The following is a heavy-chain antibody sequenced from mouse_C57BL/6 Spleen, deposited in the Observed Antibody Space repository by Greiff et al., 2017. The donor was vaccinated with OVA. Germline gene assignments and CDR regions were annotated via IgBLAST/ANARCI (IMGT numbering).Heavy chain of an antibody. V-gene: IGHV5-17*01. CDR3: ARTGYYYAMDY. Sequence: EVHLVESGGGLVKLGGSLKLSCAASGFTFSDYGMHWVRQAPEKGLEWVAYISSGSSTIYYADTVKGRFTISRDNAKNTLFLQMTSLRSEDTAMYYCARTGYYYAMDYWGQGTSVTVSS. CDR1: GFTFSDYG. J-gene: IGHJ4*01. CDR2: ISSGSSTI. D-gene: IGHD2-2*01.